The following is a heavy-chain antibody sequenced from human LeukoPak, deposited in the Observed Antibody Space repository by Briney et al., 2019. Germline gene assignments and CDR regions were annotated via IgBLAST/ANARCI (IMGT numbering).Heavy chain of an antibody. Sequence: PGGSLRLSCAASGFTFDDYAMNWVRQAPGKGLEWVSSISSSSSYIYYADSVKGRFTISRDNAKNSLYLQMNSLRAEDTAVYYCARFAPLTGSSLDYWGQGTLVTVSS. D-gene: IGHD3-9*01. V-gene: IGHV3-21*01. J-gene: IGHJ4*02. CDR2: ISSSSSYI. CDR1: GFTFDDYA. CDR3: ARFAPLTGSSLDY.